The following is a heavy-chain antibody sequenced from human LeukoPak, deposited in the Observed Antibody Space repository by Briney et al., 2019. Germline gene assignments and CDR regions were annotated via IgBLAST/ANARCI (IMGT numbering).Heavy chain of an antibody. CDR3: ARKKKPAGVWFDP. CDR1: GGSISSGDYY. CDR2: IYYSGST. J-gene: IGHJ5*02. Sequence: SETLSLTCTVSGGSISSGDYYWSWIRQPPGKGLEWIGYIYYSGSTYYNPSLKSRVTISVGTSKNQFCLKLSSVTAAGPAVYFCARKKKPAGVWFDPWGQGTLGTVSS. V-gene: IGHV4-30-4*01.